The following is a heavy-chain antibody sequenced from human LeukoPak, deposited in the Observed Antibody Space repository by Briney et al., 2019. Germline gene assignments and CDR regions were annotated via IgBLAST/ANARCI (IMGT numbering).Heavy chain of an antibody. CDR2: INHSGST. V-gene: IGHV4-34*01. Sequence: SETLSLTCAVYGGSFSGYYWSWIRQPPGKGLEWIGEINHSGSTNYNPSLKSRVTISVDTSKNQFSLKLSSVTAEDTAVYYCARDLLTRGQADGYWGQGTLVTVSS. D-gene: IGHD1-14*01. CDR3: ARDLLTRGQADGY. J-gene: IGHJ4*02. CDR1: GGSFSGYY.